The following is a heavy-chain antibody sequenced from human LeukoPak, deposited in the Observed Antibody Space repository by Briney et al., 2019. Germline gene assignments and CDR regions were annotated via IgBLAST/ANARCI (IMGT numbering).Heavy chain of an antibody. J-gene: IGHJ4*02. D-gene: IGHD5-12*01. V-gene: IGHV1-2*02. CDR1: VYTFTGYY. Sequence: ASVKVSCKASVYTFTGYYMHWVRQAPGQGLEWMGWINPNSGGTNYAQKFQGRVTMTRDTSISTAYMELSRLRSDDTAVYYCARDRYSGYDYHFDYWGQGTLVTVSS. CDR3: ARDRYSGYDYHFDY. CDR2: INPNSGGT.